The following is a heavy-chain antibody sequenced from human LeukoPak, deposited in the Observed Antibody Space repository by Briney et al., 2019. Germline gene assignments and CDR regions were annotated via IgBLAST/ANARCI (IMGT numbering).Heavy chain of an antibody. D-gene: IGHD3-9*01. V-gene: IGHV1-2*02. CDR3: ASLRDGILTGYYGINFDY. J-gene: IGHJ4*02. CDR1: GYTFTGYY. CDR2: INPNSGGT. Sequence: ASVKVSCKASGYTFTGYYMHWVRQAPGQGLEWMGWINPNSGGTNYAQKFQGRVTMTRDTSISTAYMELSRLRSDDTVVYYCASLRDGILTGYYGINFDYWGQGTLVTVSS.